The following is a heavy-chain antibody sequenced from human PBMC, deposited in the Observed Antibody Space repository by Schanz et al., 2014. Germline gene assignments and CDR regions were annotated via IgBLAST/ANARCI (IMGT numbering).Heavy chain of an antibody. CDR3: XTGGRRGYSHYFYGMDV. V-gene: IGHV3-15*01. Sequence: EVQLVESGGGLVKPGGSLRLSCAASGFTSSNAWMSWVRQAPGKGLEWVGRIKTKTDGGTTDYAAPVKGRFTISRDDSSXXXXXLMHLLXXXXXXXXXXXTGGRRGYSHYFYGMDVWGQGTTVTVSS. CDR2: IKTKTDGGTT. D-gene: IGHD5-18*01. J-gene: IGHJ6*02. CDR1: GFTSSNAW.